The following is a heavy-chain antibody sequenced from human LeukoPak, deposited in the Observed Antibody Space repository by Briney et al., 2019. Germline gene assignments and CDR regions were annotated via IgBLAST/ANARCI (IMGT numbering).Heavy chain of an antibody. Sequence: SETLSLTCTVSGGSISSSSYYWGWIRQPPGTGLEWIGSIYYSGSTYYNPSLKSRVTISVDTSKNEFSLKLSAVTAADTAVYYCASETRQLGGDNWFDPRGQGTLVTVSS. J-gene: IGHJ5*02. D-gene: IGHD6-13*01. V-gene: IGHV4-39*01. CDR3: ASETRQLGGDNWFDP. CDR2: IYYSGST. CDR1: GGSISSSSYY.